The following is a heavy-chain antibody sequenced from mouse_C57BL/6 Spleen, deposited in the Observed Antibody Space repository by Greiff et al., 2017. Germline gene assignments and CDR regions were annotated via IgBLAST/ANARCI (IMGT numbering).Heavy chain of an antibody. Sequence: QVQLQQSGPELVKPGASVKISCKASGYTFTDYYINWVKQRPGQGLEWIGWIYPGGGDTKYNEKFKGKATMTVDKSSSTSYMQLSSLTSEDSAVYLCARALLGDFAYWGQGTLVTVSA. CDR1: GYTFTDYY. CDR2: IYPGGGDT. D-gene: IGHD2-10*01. J-gene: IGHJ3*01. CDR3: ARALLGDFAY. V-gene: IGHV1-84*01.